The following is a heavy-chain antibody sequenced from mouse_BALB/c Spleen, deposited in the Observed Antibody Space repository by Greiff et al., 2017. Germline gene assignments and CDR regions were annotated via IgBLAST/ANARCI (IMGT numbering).Heavy chain of an antibody. CDR3: ARQDGYYLYYFDY. D-gene: IGHD2-3*01. Sequence: EVQGVESGGGLVQPGGSLKLSCAASGFTFSSYTMSWVRQTPEKRLEWVAYISNGGGSTYYPDTVKGRFTISRDNAKNTLYLQMSSLKSEDTAMYYCARQDGYYLYYFDYWGQGTTLTVSS. J-gene: IGHJ2*01. CDR1: GFTFSSYT. V-gene: IGHV5-12-2*01. CDR2: ISNGGGST.